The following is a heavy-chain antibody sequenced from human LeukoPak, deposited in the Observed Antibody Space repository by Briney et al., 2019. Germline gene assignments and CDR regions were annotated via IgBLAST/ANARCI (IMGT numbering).Heavy chain of an antibody. Sequence: SETLSLTCTVSGGSISSSSYYWGWIRQPPGKGLEWIGSIYYSGSTYYNPSLKSRVTISVDTSKNQFSLKLSSVTAADTAVYYCARDLKFNDLSSTTVTPGISIGFDYWGQGTLVTVSS. CDR2: IYYSGST. J-gene: IGHJ4*02. V-gene: IGHV4-39*07. D-gene: IGHD4-17*01. CDR1: GGSISSSSYY. CDR3: ARDLKFNDLSSTTVTPGISIGFDY.